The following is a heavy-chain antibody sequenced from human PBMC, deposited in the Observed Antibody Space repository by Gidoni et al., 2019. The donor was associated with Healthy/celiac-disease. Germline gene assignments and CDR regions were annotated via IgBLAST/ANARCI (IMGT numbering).Heavy chain of an antibody. CDR1: GYPFPSSD. CDR3: ARGLITMVRGEDDP. Sequence: QVQLVQSGAEVQKPGASVKVSCKASGYPFPSSDINLVRQATGQGLEWLGWMNPNRGNKGYEKKSQGRVTMTRNTSISTAYRELSSLRSEDTAVYYCARGLITMVRGEDDPWGQGTLVTVSS. D-gene: IGHD3-10*01. CDR2: MNPNRGNK. J-gene: IGHJ5*02. V-gene: IGHV1-8*01.